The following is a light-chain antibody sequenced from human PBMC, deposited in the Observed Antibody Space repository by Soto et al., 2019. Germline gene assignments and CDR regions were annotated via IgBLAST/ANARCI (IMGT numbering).Light chain of an antibody. Sequence: EIVLTQSPATLSLSPGERATLSCRASQSVSSYLAWHQQKPGQAPRLLIYDASNRATGIPARFSGSGSGTDFTLTISLLDPQDFAVYYCQQRSSWPPYTFGQGTKLEI. J-gene: IGKJ2*01. V-gene: IGKV3-11*01. CDR1: QSVSSY. CDR2: DAS. CDR3: QQRSSWPPYT.